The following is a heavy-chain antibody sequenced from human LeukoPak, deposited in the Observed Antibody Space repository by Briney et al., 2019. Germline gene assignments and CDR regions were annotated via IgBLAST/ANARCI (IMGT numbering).Heavy chain of an antibody. V-gene: IGHV4-59*01. CDR1: GGSISSYY. CDR2: IYYSGST. Sequence: KSSETLSLTCTVSGGSISSYYWSWIRQPPGKGLEWIGYIYYSGSTSYNPSLKSRVTISVDTSKNQFSLKLSSVTAADTAVYYCARDLPRQGLDPWGQGTLVTVSS. CDR3: ARDLPRQGLDP. J-gene: IGHJ5*02. D-gene: IGHD6-25*01.